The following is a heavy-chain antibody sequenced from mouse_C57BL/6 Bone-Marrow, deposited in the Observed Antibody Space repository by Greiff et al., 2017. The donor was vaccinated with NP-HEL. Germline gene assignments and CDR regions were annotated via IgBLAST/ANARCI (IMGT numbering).Heavy chain of an antibody. V-gene: IGHV5-17*01. CDR3: ARRGRNYFDY. Sequence: DVQLVESGGGLVKPGGSLKLSCAASGFTFSDYGMHWVRQAPEKGLEWVAYISSASSTIYYADTVKGRFTISRDNAKNTLFLQMTSLRSEDTDMYYCARRGRNYFDYWGQGTTLTVSS. CDR2: ISSASSTI. CDR1: GFTFSDYG. J-gene: IGHJ2*01.